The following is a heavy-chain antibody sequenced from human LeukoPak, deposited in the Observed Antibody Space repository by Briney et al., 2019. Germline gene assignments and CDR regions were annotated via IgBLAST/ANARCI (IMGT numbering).Heavy chain of an antibody. V-gene: IGHV3-23*01. D-gene: IGHD3-10*01. CDR1: GFTFSRYA. J-gene: IGHJ5*02. CDR3: ARSRGPGSHWFDP. Sequence: PGGSLRLSCAASGFTFSRYALSWVRQAPGKGLEWVSTLSDRTYYADSVQGRFTISGDSSKNTLYLQMDSLTSDDTAVYFCARSRGPGSHWFDPWGQGTLVTVSS. CDR2: LSDRT.